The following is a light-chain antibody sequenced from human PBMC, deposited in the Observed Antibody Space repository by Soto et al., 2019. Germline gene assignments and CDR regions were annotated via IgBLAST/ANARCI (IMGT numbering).Light chain of an antibody. CDR3: QQYDHWPPGA. CDR2: DTS. CDR1: QSVSSS. J-gene: IGKJ1*01. V-gene: IGKV3-15*01. Sequence: EIVVTQSPATLSVSPGERVTLSCRASQSVSSSLAWYQQRPGQAPRLLIYDTSTRAAGIAARFSGSGSGTEFTLTISSLQSEDSAVYYCQQYDHWPPGAFGQGTKVDIK.